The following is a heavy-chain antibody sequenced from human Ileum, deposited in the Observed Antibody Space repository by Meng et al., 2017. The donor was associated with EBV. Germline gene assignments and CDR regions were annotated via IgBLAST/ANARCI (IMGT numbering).Heavy chain of an antibody. CDR3: AMGPDYAKTGY. CDR1: GGSISSSYYC. Sequence: RLKDSGPGLVTPSEPLSLTGSVSGGSISSSYYCWGWIRQPPGKGLEWIQSICYTDYTYYNPSLKSRVTISADKSKNQFSLRLNPLTAADTAVYYCAMGPDYAKTGYWGQGTLVTVSS. CDR2: ICYTDYT. V-gene: IGHV4-39*01. J-gene: IGHJ4*02. D-gene: IGHD4-17*01.